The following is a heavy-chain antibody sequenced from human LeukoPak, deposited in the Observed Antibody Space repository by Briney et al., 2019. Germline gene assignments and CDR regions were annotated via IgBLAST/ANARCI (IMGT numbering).Heavy chain of an antibody. CDR3: ARGGGTDIVVVPAATARDFDY. CDR2: IYYSGST. D-gene: IGHD2-2*01. Sequence: PSETLSLTCTVSGGSISSSSYYWGWIRQPPGKGLEWIGSIYYSGSTYYNPSLKSRVTISVDTSRNQFSLKLSSVTAADTAVYYCARGGGTDIVVVPAATARDFDYWGQGTLVTVSS. J-gene: IGHJ4*02. V-gene: IGHV4-39*07. CDR1: GGSISSSSYY.